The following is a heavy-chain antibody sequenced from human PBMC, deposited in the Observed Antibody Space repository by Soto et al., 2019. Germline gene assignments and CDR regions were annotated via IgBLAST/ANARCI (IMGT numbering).Heavy chain of an antibody. J-gene: IGHJ4*02. CDR1: GGSINSGGYY. V-gene: IGHV4-31*03. D-gene: IGHD3-10*01. Sequence: QVQLQESGPGLVKPSQTLSLTCTVSGGSINSGGYYWSWIRQHPGKGLEWIGYIFYSGSTYYNPSLKSRVTISVDMSKNQFSLKLSSVTAADTAVYYCPRVGGSGSPFDNWGQGTLVTVSS. CDR2: IFYSGST. CDR3: PRVGGSGSPFDN.